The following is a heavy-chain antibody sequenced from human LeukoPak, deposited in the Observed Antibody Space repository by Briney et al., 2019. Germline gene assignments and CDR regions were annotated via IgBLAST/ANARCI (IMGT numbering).Heavy chain of an antibody. J-gene: IGHJ4*02. D-gene: IGHD5-18*01. CDR3: ARALSYSYGSMDF. V-gene: IGHV3-21*01. Sequence: GGSLRLSCAASVFTFSSYSMNWVRQAPGKGLEWVSSISSGSKYIYNADSVKGRFTISRDNAKNSLYLQMNGLRAEDTAVYYCARALSYSYGSMDFWGQGTLVIVSS. CDR1: VFTFSSYS. CDR2: ISSGSKYI.